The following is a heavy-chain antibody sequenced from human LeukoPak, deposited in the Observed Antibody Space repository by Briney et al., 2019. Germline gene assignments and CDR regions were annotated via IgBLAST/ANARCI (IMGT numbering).Heavy chain of an antibody. CDR3: AKDKTIAAAGTCYYDY. CDR1: GFTFNDYA. CDR2: INWNGGSI. D-gene: IGHD6-13*01. Sequence: GGSLRLSCAASGFTFNDYAMHWVRQAPGKGLEWVSSINWNGGSITYAESVKGRFTISRDNANKSLYLQMNSLRPEDTAFYYCAKDKTIAAAGTCYYDYWGQGTLVTVSS. J-gene: IGHJ4*02. V-gene: IGHV3-9*01.